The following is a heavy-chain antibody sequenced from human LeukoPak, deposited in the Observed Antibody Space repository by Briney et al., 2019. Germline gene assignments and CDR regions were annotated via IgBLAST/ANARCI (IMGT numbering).Heavy chain of an antibody. CDR1: GGSISSSSYY. CDR3: ARDLAMVTGGNWFDP. D-gene: IGHD5-18*01. Sequence: SETLSLTCTVSGGSISSSSYYWGWIRQPPGKGLEWIGSIYYSGSTYYNPSLKSRVTISVDTSKNQFSLKLSSVTAADTAVYYCARDLAMVTGGNWFDPWGQGTLVTVSS. V-gene: IGHV4-39*02. CDR2: IYYSGST. J-gene: IGHJ5*02.